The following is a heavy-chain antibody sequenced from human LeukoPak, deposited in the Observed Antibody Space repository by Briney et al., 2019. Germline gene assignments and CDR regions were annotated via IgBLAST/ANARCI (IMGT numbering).Heavy chain of an antibody. Sequence: GGPLRLSCAASGFTFSSYAMSWVRQAPGKGLEWVSAISGSGGSTYYADSVKGRFTISRDNSKNTLYLQMNSLRAEDTAVYYCAKGFYYPTYYYDSSGYPIDYWGQGTLVTVSS. CDR3: AKGFYYPTYYYDSSGYPIDY. V-gene: IGHV3-23*01. CDR1: GFTFSSYA. J-gene: IGHJ4*02. CDR2: ISGSGGST. D-gene: IGHD3-22*01.